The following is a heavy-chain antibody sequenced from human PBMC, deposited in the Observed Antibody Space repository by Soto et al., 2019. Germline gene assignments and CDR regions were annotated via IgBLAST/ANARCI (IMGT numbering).Heavy chain of an antibody. CDR1: GGSISSSNW. J-gene: IGHJ6*02. D-gene: IGHD3-10*01. CDR3: ARDPHPYYYGSGSYYPTTYYYYYYGMDV. Sequence: SETLSLTCAVSGGSISSSNWWSWVRQPPGKGLEWIGEIYHSGSTNYNPSLKSRVTISVDKSKNQFSLKLSSVTAADTAVYYCARDPHPYYYGSGSYYPTTYYYYYYGMDVWGQGTTVTVSS. V-gene: IGHV4-4*02. CDR2: IYHSGST.